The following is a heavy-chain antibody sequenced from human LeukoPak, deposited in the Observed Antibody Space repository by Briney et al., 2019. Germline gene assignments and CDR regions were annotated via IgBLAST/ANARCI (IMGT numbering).Heavy chain of an antibody. CDR2: INHSGST. Sequence: PSETLSLTCAVYGGSFSGYYWSWIRQPPGKGLEWIGEINHSGSTNYNPSLKSRVTISVDTSKNQFSLKLSSVTAADTAVYYCAGGRRVVLRYFDYWGQGTLVTVSS. CDR1: GGSFSGYY. CDR3: AGGRRVVLRYFDY. D-gene: IGHD3-9*01. V-gene: IGHV4-34*01. J-gene: IGHJ4*02.